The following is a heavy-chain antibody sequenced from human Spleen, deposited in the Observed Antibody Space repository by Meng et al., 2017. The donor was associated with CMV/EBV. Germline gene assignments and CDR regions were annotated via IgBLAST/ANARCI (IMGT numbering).Heavy chain of an antibody. CDR2: ISWNSGRV. V-gene: IGHV3-9*01. J-gene: IGHJ5*02. CDR3: ATDYGDYVGWFDL. Sequence: SLKISCAASGFTFHDYAMHWVRQDSGKGLEWVSGISWNSGRVGYADSVKGRFTISRDNAKNFLYLQMSNLRAEDTALYYCATDYGDYVGWFDLWGQGTLVTVSS. D-gene: IGHD4-17*01. CDR1: GFTFHDYA.